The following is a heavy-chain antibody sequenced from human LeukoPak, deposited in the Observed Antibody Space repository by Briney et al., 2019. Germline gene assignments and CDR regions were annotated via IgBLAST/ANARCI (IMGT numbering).Heavy chain of an antibody. Sequence: PGGSLRLSCAASGFTFDDYAMHWVRQAPGKGLEWASGISWNSGSIGYADSVKGRFTISRDNAKNSLYLQMNSLRAEDTALYYCAKTQSPYQVGATGWFDPWGQGTLVTVSS. J-gene: IGHJ5*02. CDR2: ISWNSGSI. D-gene: IGHD1-26*01. V-gene: IGHV3-9*01. CDR3: AKTQSPYQVGATGWFDP. CDR1: GFTFDDYA.